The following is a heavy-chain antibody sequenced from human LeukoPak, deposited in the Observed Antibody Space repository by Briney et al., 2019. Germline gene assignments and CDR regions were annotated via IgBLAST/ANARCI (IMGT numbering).Heavy chain of an antibody. V-gene: IGHV3-23*01. D-gene: IGHD3-22*01. Sequence: GGSLRLSCAVSAFTFSSYAMTWVRQAPGKGLEWVSTISASGPYYADAVRGRFTISRDNSRNTLSLQMDSLRAEDTAVYYCAKDHESDGYPCLDHWGLGTLVTVSS. CDR2: ISASGP. CDR3: AKDHESDGYPCLDH. CDR1: AFTFSSYA. J-gene: IGHJ4*02.